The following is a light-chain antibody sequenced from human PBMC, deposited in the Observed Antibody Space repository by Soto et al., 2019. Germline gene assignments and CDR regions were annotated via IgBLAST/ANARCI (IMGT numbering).Light chain of an antibody. CDR2: LNRDGSH. CDR3: QTWGTAIVI. CDR1: SGHSNYS. J-gene: IGLJ2*01. Sequence: QPVLTQSPSASASLGASVKLTCTLSSGHSNYSIAWHQQQPEKGPRYLMKLNRDGSHSKGDGIPNRVSGSGSGAEHYLTIFRLEAEDEADYCCQTWGTAIVIFGGGTKLTVL. V-gene: IGLV4-69*01.